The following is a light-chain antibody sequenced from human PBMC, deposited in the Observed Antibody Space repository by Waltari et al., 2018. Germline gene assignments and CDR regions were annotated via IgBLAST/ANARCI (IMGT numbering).Light chain of an antibody. V-gene: IGKV1-13*02. J-gene: IGKJ1*01. CDR3: QQTDSHPRT. Sequence: GDSVTVTCRASQDINIYLNWYQQKPGKAPKLLIYFANSLASGVPSRFSGSGSGTEFILTISSLQPEDFATYYCQQTDSHPRTFGQGTKVEVK. CDR1: QDINIY. CDR2: FAN.